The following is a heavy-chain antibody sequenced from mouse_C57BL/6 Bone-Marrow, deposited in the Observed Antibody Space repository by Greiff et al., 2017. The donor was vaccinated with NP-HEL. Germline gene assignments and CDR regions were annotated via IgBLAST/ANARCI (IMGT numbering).Heavy chain of an antibody. Sequence: EVKLMESGGGLVQPGGSLKLSCAASGFTFSDYGMAWVRQAPRNGPEWVAFISNLAYSIYYADTVTGRFTISRENAKNTLYLEMSSLRSEDTAMYYCARHPYAWFAYWGQGTLVTVSA. CDR3: ARHPYAWFAY. CDR1: GFTFSDYG. V-gene: IGHV5-15*01. CDR2: ISNLAYSI. D-gene: IGHD6-5*01. J-gene: IGHJ3*01.